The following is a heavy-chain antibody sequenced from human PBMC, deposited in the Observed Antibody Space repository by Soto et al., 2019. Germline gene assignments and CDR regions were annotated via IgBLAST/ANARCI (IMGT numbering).Heavy chain of an antibody. J-gene: IGHJ4*02. D-gene: IGHD1-1*01. CDR3: ARAPWNDGR. CDR1: GFTFSSFW. V-gene: IGHV3-7*03. Sequence: GGSLRLSCATSGFTFSSFWVSWVRQAPGKGLEWVANIKQDGSEKYYVDSVKGRFTISRDNAKNSMHLQMNSLRAEDTAVYYCARAPWNDGRWGQGTLVTVSS. CDR2: IKQDGSEK.